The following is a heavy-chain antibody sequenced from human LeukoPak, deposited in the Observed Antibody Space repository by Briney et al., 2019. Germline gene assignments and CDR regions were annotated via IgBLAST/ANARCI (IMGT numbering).Heavy chain of an antibody. V-gene: IGHV4-61*01. CDR2: IYYSGST. D-gene: IGHD6-13*01. Sequence: SETLSLTCTVSSGSVTSNSFYWTWIRQPPGKGLEWIGYIYYSGSTNYNPSLVSRVTISLDTSKNQFSLKLSSVTAADTAVYYCAKDRGSNWYDWYFDLWGRGTLVTVSS. J-gene: IGHJ2*01. CDR3: AKDRGSNWYDWYFDL. CDR1: SGSVTSNSFY.